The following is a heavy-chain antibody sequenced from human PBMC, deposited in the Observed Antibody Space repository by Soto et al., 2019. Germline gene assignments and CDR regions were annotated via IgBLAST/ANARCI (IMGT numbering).Heavy chain of an antibody. CDR3: GAGLLWLRYFDY. V-gene: IGHV4-34*01. D-gene: IGHD3-10*01. Sequence: SRVTISVDTSKNQFSLKLSSVTAADTAVYYCGAGLLWLRYFDYWGQGTLVTVSS. J-gene: IGHJ4*02.